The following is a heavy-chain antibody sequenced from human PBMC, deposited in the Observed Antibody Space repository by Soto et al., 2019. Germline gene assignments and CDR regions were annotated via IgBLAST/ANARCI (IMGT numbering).Heavy chain of an antibody. CDR1: GGSISSGDYY. CDR3: ARGLLVYDSSGYFDY. V-gene: IGHV4-30-4*01. CDR2: IYYSGST. D-gene: IGHD3-22*01. Sequence: SETLSLTCTVSGGSISSGDYYWSWIRQPPGKGLEWIGYIYYSGSTYYNPSLKSRVTISVDTSKNQFSPKLSSVTAADTAVYYCARGLLVYDSSGYFDYWGQGTLVTVSS. J-gene: IGHJ4*02.